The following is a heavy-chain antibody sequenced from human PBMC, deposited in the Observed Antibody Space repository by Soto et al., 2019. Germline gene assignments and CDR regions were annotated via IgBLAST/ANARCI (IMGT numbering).Heavy chain of an antibody. CDR2: IYYSGST. V-gene: IGHV4-59*01. J-gene: IGHJ4*02. Sequence: SETLSLTCTVSGGSISSYYWSWIRQPPGKGLEWIGYIYYSGSTNYNPSLKSRVTISVDTSKNQFSLKLSSVTAADTAVYYCARRYCSGGSCYRFWFXYWGQGTLVXVSS. CDR1: GGSISSYY. D-gene: IGHD2-15*01. CDR3: ARRYCSGGSCYRFWFXY.